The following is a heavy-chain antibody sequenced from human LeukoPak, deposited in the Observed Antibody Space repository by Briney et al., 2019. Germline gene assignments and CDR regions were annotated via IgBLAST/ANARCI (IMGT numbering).Heavy chain of an antibody. J-gene: IGHJ6*02. CDR2: IYYSGST. CDR3: ARQLYYYGMDV. Sequence: PSETLSLTCTVSGGSISSYYWSWIRQPPGKGLEWIGYIYYSGSTNYNPSLKSRVTISVDTSKNKFSLKLSSVTAADTAVYYCARQLYYYGMDVWGQGTTVTVSS. CDR1: GGSISSYY. V-gene: IGHV4-59*08.